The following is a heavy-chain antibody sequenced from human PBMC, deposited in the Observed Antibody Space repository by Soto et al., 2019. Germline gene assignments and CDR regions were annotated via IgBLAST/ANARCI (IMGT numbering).Heavy chain of an antibody. CDR3: GRGGYYDILTGYHDFFDF. J-gene: IGHJ4*02. V-gene: IGHV4-34*01. Sequence: SETLSLTCAVYGGSFSGYYWSWIRQPPGKGLEWIGEINHRGSTNYNPSLKSRVTISVDTSKNQFSLKLSSVTAADTAVYYCGRGGYYDILTGYHDFFDFWGQGTLVTVSS. CDR1: GGSFSGYY. D-gene: IGHD3-9*01. CDR2: INHRGST.